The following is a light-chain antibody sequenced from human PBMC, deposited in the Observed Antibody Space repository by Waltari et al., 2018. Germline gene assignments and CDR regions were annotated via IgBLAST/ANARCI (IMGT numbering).Light chain of an antibody. J-gene: IGLJ1*01. CDR1: SSDVGGYNY. CDR2: DVR. V-gene: IGLV2-14*03. CDR3: SSYTSSSLYV. Sequence: QSALTQPASVSGSPGQSITISCTGSSSDVGGYNYVSWYQQHPGKAPKLMIYDVRNRPSGFSNRLSGSKSGNTASLTISGLQAEDEADYYCSSYTSSSLYVFGTGTKVTVL.